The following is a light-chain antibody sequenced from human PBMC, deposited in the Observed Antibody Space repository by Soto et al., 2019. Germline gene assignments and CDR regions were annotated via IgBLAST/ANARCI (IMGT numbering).Light chain of an antibody. V-gene: IGLV2-14*03. J-gene: IGLJ2*01. CDR1: SSDVGGSNS. CDR3: CSFALRSTLI. CDR2: DVT. Sequence: QSALTQPASMSGSPGQSITISCTGTSSDVGGSNSVSWYQQHPGKAPKLMIYDVTNRPSWVSTRFSGSKSGNTASLTISGLQAEDEADYYCCSFALRSTLIFGGGTKLTVL.